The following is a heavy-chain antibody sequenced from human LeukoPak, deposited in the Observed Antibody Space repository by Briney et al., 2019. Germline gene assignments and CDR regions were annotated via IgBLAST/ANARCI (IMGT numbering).Heavy chain of an antibody. CDR2: ISSSGTNI. V-gene: IGHV3-11*01. CDR1: GFTLSVYY. J-gene: IGHJ4*02. Sequence: GGSLRLSCAASGFTLSVYYKRWTRHAPGEGLEWVSYISSSGTNIYYADSVKGRFTISRDNAKKSIYLQMNSLRAEAAVVYYCARGRYYDSSGIAMPAFDYWGQGTLVTVSS. CDR3: ARGRYYDSSGIAMPAFDY. D-gene: IGHD3-22*01.